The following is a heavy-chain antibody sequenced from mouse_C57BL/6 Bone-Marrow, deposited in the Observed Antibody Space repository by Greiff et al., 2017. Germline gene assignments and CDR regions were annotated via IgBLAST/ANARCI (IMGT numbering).Heavy chain of an antibody. Sequence: VKLQQSGPELVRPGTSVKLSCKASGYTFTSYWMHWVKQRPGQGLEWIGVIDPSDSSTNYNQQFKGKATLTVDTSSSTAYMQLSSLTSEDSAVYCGARIRRDYWGQGTTLTVSS. V-gene: IGHV1-59*01. CDR1: GYTFTSYW. CDR3: ARIRRDY. J-gene: IGHJ2*01. CDR2: IDPSDSST.